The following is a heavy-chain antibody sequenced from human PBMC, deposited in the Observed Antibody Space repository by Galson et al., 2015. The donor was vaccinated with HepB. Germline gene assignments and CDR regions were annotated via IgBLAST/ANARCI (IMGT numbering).Heavy chain of an antibody. Sequence: SLRLSCAASEFTFSSYAMSWVRQAPGKGLEWVSAISGSGGSTYYADSVKGRFTISRDNSKNTLYLQMNSLRAEDTAVYYCAKEGVAALLEYYFDYWGQGTLVTVSS. J-gene: IGHJ4*02. CDR3: AKEGVAALLEYYFDY. D-gene: IGHD3-3*01. CDR2: ISGSGGST. V-gene: IGHV3-23*01. CDR1: EFTFSSYA.